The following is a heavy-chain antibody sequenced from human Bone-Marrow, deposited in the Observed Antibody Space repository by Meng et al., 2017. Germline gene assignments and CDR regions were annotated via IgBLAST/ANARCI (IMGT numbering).Heavy chain of an antibody. Sequence: GESLKISWAGSGFTFSHYAMSWVRQAPGKGPEWVSAISGSGGGTYYADSVKGRFSISRDNSKNTLYMQMNSLRVEDTAIYYCAKGIVGATSFDNWGQGTLVTVSS. D-gene: IGHD1-26*01. V-gene: IGHV3-23*01. J-gene: IGHJ4*02. CDR1: GFTFSHYA. CDR3: AKGIVGATSFDN. CDR2: ISGSGGGT.